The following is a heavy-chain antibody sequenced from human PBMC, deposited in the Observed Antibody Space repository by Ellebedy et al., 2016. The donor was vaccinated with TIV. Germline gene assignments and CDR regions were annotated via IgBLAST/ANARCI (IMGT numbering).Heavy chain of an antibody. CDR2: VSAYSGNT. CDR1: GYTFIDYG. D-gene: IGHD3-10*01. J-gene: IGHJ6*02. V-gene: IGHV1-18*01. CDR3: ARYSGSGTYYRNGMDV. Sequence: AASVKVSCKSSGYTFIDYGITWVRQAPGQGLDWMGWVSAYSGNTNYAENVQGGVTMTTDTSTDTAYMELRSLRSDDTAVYYCARYSGSGTYYRNGMDVWGQGTTVTVSS.